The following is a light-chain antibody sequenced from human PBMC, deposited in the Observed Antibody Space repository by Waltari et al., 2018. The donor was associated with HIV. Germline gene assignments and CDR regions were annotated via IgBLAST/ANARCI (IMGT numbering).Light chain of an antibody. CDR2: DVS. J-gene: IGLJ1*01. CDR1: SSDVGGYNY. CDR3: SSYTSSSTLRV. Sequence: QSALTQPASVSGSPGQSITISCTGTSSDVGGYNYVSWYQQHPGKAPKLMIYDVSNRPSGVSNLFSGSKSCNTASLTISGLQAEDEADYYCSSYTSSSTLRVFGTGTKVTVL. V-gene: IGLV2-14*03.